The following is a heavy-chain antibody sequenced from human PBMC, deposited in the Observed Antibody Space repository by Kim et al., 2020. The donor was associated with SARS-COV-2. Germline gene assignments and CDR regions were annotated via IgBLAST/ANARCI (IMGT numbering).Heavy chain of an antibody. V-gene: IGHV3-21*01. D-gene: IGHD6-13*01. J-gene: IGHJ4*02. CDR1: GFTFSSYS. Sequence: GGSLRLSCAASGFTFSSYSMTWVRQAPGKGLEWVSSISSSSSYIYYADSVKGRFTISRDNAKNSLYLQMNSLRAEDTAVYYCASTLQGSSWSSAFDYWGQGTLVTVSS. CDR2: ISSSSSYI. CDR3: ASTLQGSSWSSAFDY.